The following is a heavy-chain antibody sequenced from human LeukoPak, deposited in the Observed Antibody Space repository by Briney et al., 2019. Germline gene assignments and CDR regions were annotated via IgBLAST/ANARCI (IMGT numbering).Heavy chain of an antibody. CDR2: IYYSGST. CDR3: ARGADFLSGYSSLGV. D-gene: IGHD3-3*01. Sequence: SETLSLTCTVSGGSISNRYWNWIRRSPGKVLEWIGYIYYSGSTNYNPSLKSRVTISVDTSKNQFSLKLSSVTAADTAVYYCARGADFLSGYSSLGVWGQGTTVTVSS. V-gene: IGHV4-59*11. CDR1: GGSISNRY. J-gene: IGHJ6*02.